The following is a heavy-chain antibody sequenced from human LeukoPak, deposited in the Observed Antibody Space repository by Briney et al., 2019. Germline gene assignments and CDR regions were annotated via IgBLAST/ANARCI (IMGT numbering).Heavy chain of an antibody. CDR2: MNPNSGNT. CDR1: GYTFTSYD. Sequence: ASVKVSCKASGYTFTSYDINWVRQATGQGLEWMGWMNPNSGNTGYAQKFQGRVTMTRNTSISTAYMELSSLRSEDTAVYYCARGLGPITIFGVVIRGGMDVWGQGTTVTVSS. CDR3: ARGLGPITIFGVVIRGGMDV. V-gene: IGHV1-8*01. J-gene: IGHJ6*02. D-gene: IGHD3-3*01.